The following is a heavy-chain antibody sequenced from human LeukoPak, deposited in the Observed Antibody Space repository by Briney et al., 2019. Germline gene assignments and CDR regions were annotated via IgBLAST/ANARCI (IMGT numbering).Heavy chain of an antibody. V-gene: IGHV1-3*01. D-gene: IGHD6-13*01. CDR3: ATGYSSSWHPDY. CDR2: INAGNGNT. J-gene: IGHJ4*02. Sequence: ASVKVSCKASGYTFTGYYMHWVRQAPGQRLEWMGWINAGNGNTKYSQKFQGRVTITRDTSASTAYMELSSLRSEDTAVYYCATGYSSSWHPDYWGQGTLVTVSS. CDR1: GYTFTGYY.